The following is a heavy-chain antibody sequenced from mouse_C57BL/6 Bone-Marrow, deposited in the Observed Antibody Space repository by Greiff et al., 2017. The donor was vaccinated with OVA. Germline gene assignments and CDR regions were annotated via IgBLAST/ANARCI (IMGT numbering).Heavy chain of an antibody. V-gene: IGHV5-17*01. CDR2: ISSGSSTI. D-gene: IGHD1-1*01. Sequence: EVMLVESGGGLVKPGGSLKLSCAASGFTFSDYGMHWVRQAPEKGLEWVAYISSGSSTIYYADTVKGRFTISRDNAKNTLFLQMTSLRSEEPAMYYCAREYYGMDYWGQGTTLTVSS. CDR3: AREYYGMDY. CDR1: GFTFSDYG. J-gene: IGHJ2*01.